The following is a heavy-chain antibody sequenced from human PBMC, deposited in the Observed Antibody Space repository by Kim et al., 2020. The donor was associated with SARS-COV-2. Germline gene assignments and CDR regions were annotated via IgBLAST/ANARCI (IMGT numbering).Heavy chain of an antibody. CDR1: GFTFSSYS. V-gene: IGHV3-21*04. J-gene: IGHJ3*02. CDR3: ARDGPPMIVVTRYDAFDI. CDR2: ISSSSSYI. D-gene: IGHD3-22*01. Sequence: GGSLRLSCAASGFTFSSYSMNWVRQAPGKGLEWVSSISSSSSYIYYADSVKGRFTISRDNAKNSLYLQMNSLRAEDTAVYYCARDGPPMIVVTRYDAFDIWGQGTMVTVSS.